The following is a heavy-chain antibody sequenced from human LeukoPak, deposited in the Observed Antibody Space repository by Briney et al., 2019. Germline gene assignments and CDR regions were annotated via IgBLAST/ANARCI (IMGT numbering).Heavy chain of an antibody. CDR2: IRSKAYGGTT. D-gene: IGHD6-19*01. J-gene: IGHJ5*02. V-gene: IGHV3-49*03. CDR1: GFTFGDYA. Sequence: GGSLRLSCTASGFTFGDYAMSWFRQAPGKGLEGVGFIRSKAYGGTTEYAASVRGRFTISRDDSKSIAYLQMNSLKTGDTAVYSCPTQQWLVGPHNWFAPWGQGPLVTVSS. CDR3: PTQQWLVGPHNWFAP.